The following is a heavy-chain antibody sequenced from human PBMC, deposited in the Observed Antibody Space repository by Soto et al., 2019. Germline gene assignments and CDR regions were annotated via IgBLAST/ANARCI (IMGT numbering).Heavy chain of an antibody. Sequence: GASVKVSCKASGYTFTSYAMHWVRQAPGQRLEWMGWINAGNGNTKYSQKFQGRVTITRDTSASTAYMELSSLRSEDTAVYYCAREMSLLGAPGIDYWGQGTLVTVSS. CDR3: AREMSLLGAPGIDY. J-gene: IGHJ4*02. D-gene: IGHD1-26*01. CDR2: INAGNGNT. CDR1: GYTFTSYA. V-gene: IGHV1-3*01.